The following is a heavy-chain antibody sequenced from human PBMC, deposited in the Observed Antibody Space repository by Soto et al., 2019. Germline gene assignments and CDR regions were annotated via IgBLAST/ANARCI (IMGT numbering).Heavy chain of an antibody. D-gene: IGHD2-15*01. V-gene: IGHV3-23*01. CDR2: ISGSGTIT. CDR3: AEWARYCSGADCRD. CDR1: GFPFSSRA. Sequence: EVQLLESGGGLVQPGGSLRLSCAASGFPFSSRAMSWLRQAPGKGLEWVSAISGSGTITYYADSVKGRFTISRDTSKNTLYLQMNSLRADDTAVYYCAEWARYCSGADCRDWGQGTLVTVSS. J-gene: IGHJ4*02.